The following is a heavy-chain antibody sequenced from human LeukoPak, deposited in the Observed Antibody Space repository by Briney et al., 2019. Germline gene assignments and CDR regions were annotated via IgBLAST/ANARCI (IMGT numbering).Heavy chain of an antibody. D-gene: IGHD5-18*01. V-gene: IGHV3-23*01. CDR2: ISGSGGST. CDR1: GFTFSSYG. CDR3: AKGYSYGYIGSTRFIDY. J-gene: IGHJ4*02. Sequence: QAGGTLRLSCAASGFTFSSYGMSWVRQAPGKGLEWVSAISGSGGSTYYADSVEGRFTISRDNSKNTLYLQMNSLRAEDTAVYYCAKGYSYGYIGSTRFIDYWGQGTLVTVSS.